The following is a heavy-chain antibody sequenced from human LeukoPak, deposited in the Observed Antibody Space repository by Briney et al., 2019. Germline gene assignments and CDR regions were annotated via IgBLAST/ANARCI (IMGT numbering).Heavy chain of an antibody. CDR1: GFTFSSYE. D-gene: IGHD6-6*01. J-gene: IGHJ5*02. Sequence: GGSLRLSCAASGFTFSSYEMNWVRQAPGKGLEWVSYISSSGSTIYYADSVKGRFTISRDNAKNSLYLQMNSLRAEDTAVYYCARTESFEYSSSSGWFDPWGQGTLVTVSS. CDR2: ISSSGSTI. V-gene: IGHV3-48*03. CDR3: ARTESFEYSSSSGWFDP.